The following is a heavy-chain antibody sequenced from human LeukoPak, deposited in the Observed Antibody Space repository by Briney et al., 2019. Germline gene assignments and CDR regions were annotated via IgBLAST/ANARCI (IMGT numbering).Heavy chain of an antibody. CDR3: ARSSYGSGSHDH. CDR2: INQDGHAQ. CDR1: GFTPSSYW. V-gene: IGHV3-7*01. D-gene: IGHD3-10*01. Sequence: HPGGSLRLSCAASGFTPSSYWMTWVRQAPGKGLEWVANINQDGHAQYYVQSVRGRFTISRDNAKSSLYLQMNSLSVEDTGVYYCARSSYGSGSHDHWGQGTLVTVSS. J-gene: IGHJ5*02.